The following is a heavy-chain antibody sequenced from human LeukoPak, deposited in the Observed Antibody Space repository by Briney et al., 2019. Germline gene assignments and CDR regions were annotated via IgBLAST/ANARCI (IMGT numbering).Heavy chain of an antibody. CDR2: MWYDGSNK. Sequence: GRSLRLSCAASGFTFSSYGMHWVRQAPGKGLEWVAVMWYDGSNKYYADSVKGRFTISRDNSKNTLYLQMNSLRAEDTAVYYCAKPPSGSGWYLPLDYWGQGTLVTVSS. V-gene: IGHV3-33*06. D-gene: IGHD6-19*01. CDR3: AKPPSGSGWYLPLDY. J-gene: IGHJ4*02. CDR1: GFTFSSYG.